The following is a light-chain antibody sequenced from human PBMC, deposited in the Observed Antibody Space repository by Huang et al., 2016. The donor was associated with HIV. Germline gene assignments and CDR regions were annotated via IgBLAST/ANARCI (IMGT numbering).Light chain of an antibody. V-gene: IGKV3-20*01. CDR3: QQCGDSTWT. CDR1: QYVADAY. Sequence: EIVLTQSPGSLSLSPGDRATLSCRACQYVADAYVAWYQHIPGQSPRLLIYGASRRAPGIPDRFSGIGFSTDFNLTISRLEPEDFAVYYCQQCGDSTWTFGQGTKVEVK. CDR2: GAS. J-gene: IGKJ1*01.